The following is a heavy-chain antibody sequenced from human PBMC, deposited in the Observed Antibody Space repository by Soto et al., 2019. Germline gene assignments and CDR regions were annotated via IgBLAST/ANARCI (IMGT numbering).Heavy chain of an antibody. D-gene: IGHD3-10*01. CDR1: GGSISSGGYS. CDR2: IYHSGST. J-gene: IGHJ4*02. Sequence: PSETLSLTCAASGGSISSGGYSWTWIRQPPGKGLEWIGYIYHSGSTYYNPSLKSRVSVSIDKSKNQFSLKLTSVTAADTAVYYCARDLRLVRGVISPGYFDHWGQGILVTVSS. CDR3: ARDLRLVRGVISPGYFDH. V-gene: IGHV4-30-2*01.